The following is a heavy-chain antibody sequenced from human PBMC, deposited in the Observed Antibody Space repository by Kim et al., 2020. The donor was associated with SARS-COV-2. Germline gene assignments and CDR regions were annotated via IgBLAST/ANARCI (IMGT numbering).Heavy chain of an antibody. CDR3: ARALIAASYYMDV. V-gene: IGHV4-34*13. Sequence: NPSLKRRVTITVDTSKRQLSLKLSAVTAADTAVYYCARALIAASYYMDVWGKGTTVTVSS. J-gene: IGHJ6*03. D-gene: IGHD6-6*01.